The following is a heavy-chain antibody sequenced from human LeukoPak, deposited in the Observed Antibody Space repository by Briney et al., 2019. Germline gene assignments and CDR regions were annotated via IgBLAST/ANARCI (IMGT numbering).Heavy chain of an antibody. V-gene: IGHV1-8*03. CDR2: MNPNSGNT. CDR3: ARVYDFWSGPFDY. D-gene: IGHD3-3*01. Sequence: ASVKVSCRASGYTFTSYDINWVRQATGQGLEWMGWMNPNSGNTGYAQKFQGRVTITRNTSISTAYMELSSLRSEGTAVYYCARVYDFWSGPFDYWGQGTLVTVSS. CDR1: GYTFTSYD. J-gene: IGHJ4*02.